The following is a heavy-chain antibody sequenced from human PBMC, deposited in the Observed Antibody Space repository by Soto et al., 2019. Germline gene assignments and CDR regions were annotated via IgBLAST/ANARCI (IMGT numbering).Heavy chain of an antibody. Sequence: GGSLRLSCAASGFTFSSYGMHWVRQAPGKGLEWVAVIWYDGSNKYYADSVKGRFTISRDNSKNTLYLQMNSLRAEDTAVYYCARGVRHRWELVYYYYGMDVWGQGTTVTVSS. CDR1: GFTFSSYG. D-gene: IGHD1-26*01. CDR3: ARGVRHRWELVYYYYGMDV. CDR2: IWYDGSNK. V-gene: IGHV3-33*01. J-gene: IGHJ6*02.